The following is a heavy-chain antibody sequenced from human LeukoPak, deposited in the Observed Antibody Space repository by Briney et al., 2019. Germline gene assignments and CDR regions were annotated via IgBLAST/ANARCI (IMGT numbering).Heavy chain of an antibody. D-gene: IGHD2-8*01. Sequence: VASVKVSCKASGYTFTSYDINWVRQATGQGLEWMGWMNPNSGNTGYAQKLQGRVTMTTDTSTSTAYMELRSLRSDDTAVYYCARVGIVLMVYAPYWGQGTLVTVSS. CDR3: ARVGIVLMVYAPY. CDR2: MNPNSGNT. CDR1: GYTFTSYD. J-gene: IGHJ4*02. V-gene: IGHV1-8*01.